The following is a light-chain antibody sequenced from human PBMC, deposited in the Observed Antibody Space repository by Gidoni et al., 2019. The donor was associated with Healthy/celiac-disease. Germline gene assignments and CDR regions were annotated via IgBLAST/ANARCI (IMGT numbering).Light chain of an antibody. J-gene: IGKJ1*01. CDR2: DAS. CDR1: QTISSW. Sequence: DIQMTQSPSTLSASVGDRVTIPCRASQTISSWLAWYQQKPGKAPKFLIYDASSLESGVPSRFSGSGSGTEFTLTISSLQPDDFATYYCQQYNSYPWTFXQGTKVEIK. V-gene: IGKV1-5*01. CDR3: QQYNSYPWT.